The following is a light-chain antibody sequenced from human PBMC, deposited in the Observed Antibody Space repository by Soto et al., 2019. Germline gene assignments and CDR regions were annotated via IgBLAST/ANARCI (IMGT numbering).Light chain of an antibody. V-gene: IGLV2-8*01. CDR2: EVS. Sequence: QSALTQPPSASGSHGQSVTISCTGTSSDVGGYNYVSWYQQRPGKVPKLMIYEVSKRPSGVPDRFSGSKSGNTASLTVSGLQAEDEADYYCISYVGGNILVFGGGTKVTVL. CDR3: ISYVGGNILV. J-gene: IGLJ3*02. CDR1: SSDVGGYNY.